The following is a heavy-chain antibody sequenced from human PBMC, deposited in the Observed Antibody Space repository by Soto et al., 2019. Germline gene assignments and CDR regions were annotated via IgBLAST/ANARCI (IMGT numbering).Heavy chain of an antibody. CDR2: ISYEGSNT. J-gene: IGHJ6*02. D-gene: IGHD1-1*01. V-gene: IGHV3-30-3*01. Sequence: QVHLVESGGGVVQPGKSLRLSCVASGFNFDTYGIHCVRQAPGKGLQWVALISYEGSNTYYADSVRGRFTISRDNSKNTLYLQMNTLRPEDTGVYYCARVTPGNNLYYFSGLDVWGRGTSVTVSS. CDR1: GFNFDTYG. CDR3: ARVTPGNNLYYFSGLDV.